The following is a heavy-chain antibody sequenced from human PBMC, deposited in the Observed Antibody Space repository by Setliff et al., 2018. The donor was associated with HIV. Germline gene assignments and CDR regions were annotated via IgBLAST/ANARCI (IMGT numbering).Heavy chain of an antibody. CDR1: GGTFSSYA. V-gene: IGHV1-69*05. J-gene: IGHJ4*02. Sequence: SVKVSCKASGGTFSSYAISWVRQAPGQGLEWMGGIIPIFGTANYAQKFQGRVTITTDESTSTAYMELSSLRSEDTAVYYCARGSCSGCYLSDYWGLGTLVTVSS. CDR3: ARGSCSGCYLSDY. CDR2: IIPIFGTA. D-gene: IGHD6-19*01.